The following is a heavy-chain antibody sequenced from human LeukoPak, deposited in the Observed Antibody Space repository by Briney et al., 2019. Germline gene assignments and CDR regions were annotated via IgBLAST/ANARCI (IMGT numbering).Heavy chain of an antibody. D-gene: IGHD4-17*01. V-gene: IGHV3-7*01. Sequence: PGGSLRLSCAASGFTFNNYWMSWVRQAPGKGLEWVANIKQDGSEKYYVDSVKGRFTISRDNAKNSLYLQMNSLRAEDTAVYYCARGDHDYGDYLDYWGQGTLVTVSS. CDR1: GFTFNNYW. J-gene: IGHJ4*02. CDR2: IKQDGSEK. CDR3: ARGDHDYGDYLDY.